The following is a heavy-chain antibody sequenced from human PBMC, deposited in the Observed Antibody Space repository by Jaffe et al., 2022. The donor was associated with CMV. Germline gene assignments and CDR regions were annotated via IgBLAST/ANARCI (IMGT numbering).Heavy chain of an antibody. CDR1: GFTVSSNY. CDR3: GITGTTDYYYYYGMDV. Sequence: EVQLVESGGGLIQPGGSLRLSCAASGFTVSSNYMSWVRQAPGKGLEWVSVIYSGGSTYYADSVKGRFTISRDNSKNTLYLQMNSLRAEDTAVYYCGITGTTDYYYYYGMDVWGQGTTVTVSS. J-gene: IGHJ6*02. V-gene: IGHV3-53*01. CDR2: IYSGGST. D-gene: IGHD1-7*01.